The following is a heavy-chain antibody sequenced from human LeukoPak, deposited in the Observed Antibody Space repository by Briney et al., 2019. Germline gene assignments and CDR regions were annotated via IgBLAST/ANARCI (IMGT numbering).Heavy chain of an antibody. CDR3: ARHRRIAAAGTTSDLDY. CDR2: IYPGDSDT. V-gene: IGHV5-51*01. J-gene: IGHJ4*02. Sequence: GESLKISCKGSGYSFTSYWIGWVRPMPGKGLEWMGIIYPGDSDTRYSPSFQGQVTISADKSISTAHLQWSSLKASDTAMYYCARHRRIAAAGTTSDLDYWGQGTLVTVSS. D-gene: IGHD6-13*01. CDR1: GYSFTSYW.